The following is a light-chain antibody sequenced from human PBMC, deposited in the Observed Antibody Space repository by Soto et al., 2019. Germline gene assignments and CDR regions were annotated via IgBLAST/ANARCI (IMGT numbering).Light chain of an antibody. Sequence: DIQMTQSPSSLSASVGDRVTITCRASQSISTYVSRYQHRPGKAPKLLIYSASTLQSGVPPRFSGSGSGTDVTLTISSLQPEDFATYYCQQSFNTLTFGGGTKVEIE. J-gene: IGKJ4*01. V-gene: IGKV1-39*01. CDR1: QSISTY. CDR2: SAS. CDR3: QQSFNTLT.